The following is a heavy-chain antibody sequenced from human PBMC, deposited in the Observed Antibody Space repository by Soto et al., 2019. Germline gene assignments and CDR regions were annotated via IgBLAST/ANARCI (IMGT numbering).Heavy chain of an antibody. J-gene: IGHJ4*02. CDR2: IIPIFGTA. CDR3: AGGGNIGLSDFDS. V-gene: IGHV1-69*13. CDR1: GGTFSSYA. D-gene: IGHD3-16*01. Sequence: SVNVSCKASGGTFSSYAISWVRQAPGQGLEWMGGIIPIFGTANYAQKFQGRVTITADESTSTAYMELNRLRYDDTAVYYCAGGGNIGLSDFDSWGQGTPVTVSS.